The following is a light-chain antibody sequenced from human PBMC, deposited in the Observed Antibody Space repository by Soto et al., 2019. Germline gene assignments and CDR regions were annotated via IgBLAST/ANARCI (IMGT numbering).Light chain of an antibody. Sequence: ERVLTQSPATLSLFPGERATLSCRASQSISSNLAWYQQKPGQAPRLLIYDASNRATGIPARFSGSGSGTDFTLTISSLEPEDFAVYYSQQRSSWPPVTFGQGTRLEIK. CDR3: QQRSSWPPVT. J-gene: IGKJ5*01. CDR1: QSISSN. CDR2: DAS. V-gene: IGKV3-11*01.